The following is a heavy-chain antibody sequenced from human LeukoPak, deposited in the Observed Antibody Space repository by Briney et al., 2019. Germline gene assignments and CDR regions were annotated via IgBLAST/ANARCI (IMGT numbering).Heavy chain of an antibody. Sequence: GGSLRLSCAVSGFTFSSYAMSWVRQAPGKGLEWVSAISGSGGSTYYADSVKGRFTISRDNSKNTLYLQMNSLRAEDTAVYYCAKDDRIPVDGYYYYGMDVWGQGTTVTVSS. D-gene: IGHD6-19*01. CDR3: AKDDRIPVDGYYYYGMDV. V-gene: IGHV3-23*01. CDR2: ISGSGGST. J-gene: IGHJ6*02. CDR1: GFTFSSYA.